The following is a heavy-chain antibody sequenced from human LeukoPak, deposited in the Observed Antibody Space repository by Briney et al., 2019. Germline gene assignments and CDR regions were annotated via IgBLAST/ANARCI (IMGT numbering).Heavy chain of an antibody. D-gene: IGHD1-26*01. CDR1: GGSISTSSYY. CDR3: ARDRYSGSKGALYYYYGMDV. J-gene: IGHJ6*02. V-gene: IGHV4-39*07. Sequence: PSETLSLTCTVPGGSISTSSYYWGWIRQPPGKGLEWIGSNYSGSTYYNPSLNSRVTISVDTSKNQFSLKLSSVTAADTAVYYCARDRYSGSKGALYYYYGMDVWGQGTTVTVSS. CDR2: NYSGST.